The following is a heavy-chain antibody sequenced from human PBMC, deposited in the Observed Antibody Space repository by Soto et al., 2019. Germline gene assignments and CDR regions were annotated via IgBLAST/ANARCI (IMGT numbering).Heavy chain of an antibody. CDR1: GFTFSGRS. CDR3: ARGWFGPDV. D-gene: IGHD3-10*01. J-gene: IGHJ6*04. CDR2: IDNAGTDS. Sequence: EVQLVESGGGLVQPGGSLRLSCAASGFTFSGRSMHWVRQAPGKGLVWVSGIDNAGTDSTYADSVKGRFTSPRDNAKNTFYLQRNGLRVEDKAVDYCARGWFGPDVWAKGPTVTDSP. V-gene: IGHV3-74*01.